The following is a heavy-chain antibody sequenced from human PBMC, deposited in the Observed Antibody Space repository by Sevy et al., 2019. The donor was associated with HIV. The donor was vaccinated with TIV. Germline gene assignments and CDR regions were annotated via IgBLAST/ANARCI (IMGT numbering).Heavy chain of an antibody. J-gene: IGHJ4*02. CDR2: ISGSGGST. V-gene: IGHV3-23*01. D-gene: IGHD3-9*01. CDR1: EFTFSSYA. CDR3: AKDLKLSYYDILTGSFWY. Sequence: GGSLRLSCAASEFTFSSYAMSWVRQAPGKGLEWVSAISGSGGSTYYADSVKGRFTISRDNSKNTLYLQMNSLRAEDTAVYYCAKDLKLSYYDILTGSFWYWGQGTLVTVSS.